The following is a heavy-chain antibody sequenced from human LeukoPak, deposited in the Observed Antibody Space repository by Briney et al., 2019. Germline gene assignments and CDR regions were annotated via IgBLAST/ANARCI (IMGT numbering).Heavy chain of an antibody. D-gene: IGHD5-24*01. V-gene: IGHV3-30*02. CDR1: GFTFNNYG. J-gene: IGHJ4*02. CDR2: IRYDGSNQ. CDR3: ARPSPPGDGYNPCDY. Sequence: GGSLRLSCAASGFTFNNYGMHWVRQAPGKGLEWVAFIRYDGSNQYYADSVKGRFTISRDNSKNTVYLQMNSLRPEDTAMYYCARPSPPGDGYNPCDYWGPGALVIVSS.